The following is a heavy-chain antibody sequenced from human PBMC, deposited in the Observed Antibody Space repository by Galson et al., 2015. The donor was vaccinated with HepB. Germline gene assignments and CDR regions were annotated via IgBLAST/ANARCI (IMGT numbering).Heavy chain of an antibody. D-gene: IGHD6-19*01. CDR1: GYSFTSYW. Sequence: QSGAEVKKPGESLKISCKISGYSFTSYWIAWVRQMPGKGLEWMGIIFPDDSDTRYSPSFQGQVTISADKSINTAYLQWSSLKASDPAMYYCARHLKDSSGSHYFDYWGQGTLVTVSS. CDR2: IFPDDSDT. CDR3: ARHLKDSSGSHYFDY. V-gene: IGHV5-51*01. J-gene: IGHJ4*02.